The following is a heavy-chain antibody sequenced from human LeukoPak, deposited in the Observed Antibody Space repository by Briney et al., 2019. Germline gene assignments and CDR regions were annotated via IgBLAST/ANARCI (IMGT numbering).Heavy chain of an antibody. V-gene: IGHV3-21*01. CDR1: GFTFSSHS. CDR3: ARDALETTVTTFTKGYNWFDP. D-gene: IGHD4-11*01. Sequence: PGGSLRLYCAASGFTFSSHSMNWVRQAPGKGLEWVSSISSSSSYIYYADSVKGRFTISRDNAKNSLYLQMNSLRAEDTAVYYCARDALETTVTTFTKGYNWFDPWGQGTLVTVSS. CDR2: ISSSSSYI. J-gene: IGHJ5*02.